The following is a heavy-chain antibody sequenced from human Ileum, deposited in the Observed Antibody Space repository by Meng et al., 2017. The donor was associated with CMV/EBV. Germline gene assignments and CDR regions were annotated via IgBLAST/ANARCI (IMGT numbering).Heavy chain of an antibody. CDR1: GGSFSGYY. Sequence: VQLQQWGAGLLKPSGTLSLTCAVYGGSFSGYYWSWIRQPPGKGLEWIAEVSHSGVTNYNPSLKSRVTISIDTSKNQFSLHLSSVTAADTAVYYCAREPPFVPADSWGQGTLVTVSS. D-gene: IGHD2-21*01. CDR2: VSHSGVT. CDR3: AREPPFVPADS. J-gene: IGHJ4*02. V-gene: IGHV4-34*02.